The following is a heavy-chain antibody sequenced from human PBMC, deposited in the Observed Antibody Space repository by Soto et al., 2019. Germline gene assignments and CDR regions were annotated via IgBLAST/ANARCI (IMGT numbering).Heavy chain of an antibody. CDR2: IWYDGSNK. J-gene: IGHJ4*02. CDR3: ATISSGPFDY. D-gene: IGHD3-22*01. CDR1: GFTFSSYG. V-gene: IGHV3-33*01. Sequence: VQLVESGGGVVQPGRSLRLSCAASGFTFSSYGMHWVRQAPGKGLEWVAVIWYDGSNKYYADSVKGRFTISRDNSKNTLYLQMNSLRAEDTAVYYCATISSGPFDYWGQGTLVTVSS.